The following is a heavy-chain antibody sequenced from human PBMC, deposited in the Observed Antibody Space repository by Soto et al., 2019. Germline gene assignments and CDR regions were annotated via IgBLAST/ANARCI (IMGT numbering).Heavy chain of an antibody. V-gene: IGHV4-4*02. CDR1: GDSISSDKW. J-gene: IGHJ4*02. CDR3: ARGERQQQRDY. CDR2: VYHSGNT. Sequence: SDTLSLTGAVSGDSISSDKWWSWVRQPPGKGLEWIGEVYHSGNTNYNPSLKSRVIISVDKSKNQFSLKLSSVTNADTAMYYCARGERQQQRDYWGQGTLVTVS. D-gene: IGHD6-13*01.